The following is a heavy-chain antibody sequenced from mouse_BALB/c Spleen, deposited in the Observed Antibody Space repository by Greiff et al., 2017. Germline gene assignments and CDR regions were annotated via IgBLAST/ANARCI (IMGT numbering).Heavy chain of an antibody. D-gene: IGHD2-10*01. V-gene: IGHV5-4*02. Sequence: EVQGVESGGGLVKPGGSLKLSCAASGFTFSDYYMYWVRQTPEKRLEWVATISDGGSYTYYPDSVKGRFTISRDNAKNNLYLQMSSLKSEDTAMYYCARSYYGNYGDDWGQGTSVTVSS. J-gene: IGHJ4*01. CDR2: ISDGGSYT. CDR1: GFTFSDYY. CDR3: ARSYYGNYGDD.